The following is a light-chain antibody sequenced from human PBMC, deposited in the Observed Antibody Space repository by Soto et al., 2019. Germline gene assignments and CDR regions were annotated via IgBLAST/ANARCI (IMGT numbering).Light chain of an antibody. J-gene: IGKJ1*01. CDR3: QQYNNSPTWT. Sequence: EIVMTQSPSTLSVSPGERATLSCRASQGVSSNLAWYQQKPGQAPRLLIYGASTRATGIPAKFSGSGSGTEFTLTISSLQSEDFAVYYCQQYNNSPTWTFGQGTKVDIK. CDR1: QGVSSN. V-gene: IGKV3-15*01. CDR2: GAS.